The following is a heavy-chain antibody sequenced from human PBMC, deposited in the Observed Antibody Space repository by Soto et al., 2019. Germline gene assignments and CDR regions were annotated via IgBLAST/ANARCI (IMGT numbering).Heavy chain of an antibody. CDR3: AKLTPYYYDTSGRQGYFDY. CDR1: GFTFSTYG. Sequence: QVQLVESGGGVVQPGRSLRLSCAASGFTFSTYGMHWVRQAPGRGLEWVVLISFDGSNRYYADSVKGRFTVSRDNSKNTLYLQLISLRAEDTAVYYCAKLTPYYYDTSGRQGYFDYWGQGTLVTVSS. D-gene: IGHD3-22*01. V-gene: IGHV3-30*18. J-gene: IGHJ4*02. CDR2: ISFDGSNR.